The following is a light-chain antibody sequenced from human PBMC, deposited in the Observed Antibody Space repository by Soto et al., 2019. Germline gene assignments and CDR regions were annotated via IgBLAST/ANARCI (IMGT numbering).Light chain of an antibody. CDR3: QQYNSYWT. CDR1: QSIGRW. V-gene: IGKV1-5*01. Sequence: DIQMSQSPSTLSASLGDRVTITCRASQSIGRWLAWYQQKPGKAPKVLIYDASTLKSGAPSRFSGSGSGTDFTLTISSLQPHDFAIYYCQQYNSYWTFGQGTKVDIK. CDR2: DAS. J-gene: IGKJ1*01.